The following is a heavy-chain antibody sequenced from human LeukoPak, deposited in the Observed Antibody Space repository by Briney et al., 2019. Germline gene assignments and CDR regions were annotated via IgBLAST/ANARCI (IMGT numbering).Heavy chain of an antibody. V-gene: IGHV3-9*01. J-gene: IGHJ6*03. CDR2: VSWDGNNI. Sequence: GGSLRLSCVASGFSFDDYAMHWVRQAPGKGREWVSDVSWDGNNIGYADSVKGRFTISRDNAKNSLYLQMNSLRAEDTALYYCGKSTVGRYNYYMDVWGKGTTVTVSS. CDR1: GFSFDDYA. D-gene: IGHD3-10*01. CDR3: GKSTVGRYNYYMDV.